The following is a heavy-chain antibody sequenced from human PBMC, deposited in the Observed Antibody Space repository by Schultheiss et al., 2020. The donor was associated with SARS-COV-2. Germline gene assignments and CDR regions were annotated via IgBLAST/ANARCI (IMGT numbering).Heavy chain of an antibody. D-gene: IGHD5-12*01. CDR3: ARGRDIVATLAPMDV. CDR1: GFTFSSYG. CDR2: IWYDGSNK. V-gene: IGHV3-33*01. J-gene: IGHJ6*02. Sequence: GGSLRLSCAASGFTFSSYGMHWVRQAPGKGLEWVAVIWYDGSNKYYADSVKGRFTISRDNSKNTLYLQMNSLRAEDTAVYYCARGRDIVATLAPMDVWGQGTTVTVSS.